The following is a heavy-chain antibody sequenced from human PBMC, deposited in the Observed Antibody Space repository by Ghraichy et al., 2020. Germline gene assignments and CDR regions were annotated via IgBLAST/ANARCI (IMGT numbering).Heavy chain of an antibody. J-gene: IGHJ4*02. CDR3: ARAPDYPDASDY. Sequence: LSLTCAASGFTFSTNLMHWVRQAPGKGLVWVSRISSDGTTTSYPDSVEGRFTISRDNAKNTLYLQMNSLRAEDTAVYYCARAPDYPDASDYWGQGTLVTVSS. CDR1: GFTFSTNL. D-gene: IGHD3-16*01. CDR2: ISSDGTTT. V-gene: IGHV3-74*01.